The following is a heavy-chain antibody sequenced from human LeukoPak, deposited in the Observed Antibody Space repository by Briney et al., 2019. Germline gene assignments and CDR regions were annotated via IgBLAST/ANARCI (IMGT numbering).Heavy chain of an antibody. J-gene: IGHJ4*02. CDR3: ARDCDGRTGCYVRDY. Sequence: PGGSLRLSCAASGFTFSSYSMNWVRQAPGKGLEWVSAISGSGGSTYYADSVKGRFTISRDNSKNTLYLQMNSLRGEDTAVYYCARDCDGRTGCYVRDYWGQGTPVTVSS. V-gene: IGHV3-23*01. D-gene: IGHD2-2*01. CDR2: ISGSGGST. CDR1: GFTFSSYS.